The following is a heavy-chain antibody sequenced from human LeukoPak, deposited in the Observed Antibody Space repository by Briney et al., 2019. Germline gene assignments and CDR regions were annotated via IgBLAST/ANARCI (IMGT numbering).Heavy chain of an antibody. V-gene: IGHV1-46*01. CDR2: INPSGGNT. CDR1: GYTFTGYY. J-gene: IGHJ4*02. Sequence: GASVKVSCKASGYTFTGYYMHWVRQAPGQGLEWMGIINPSGGNTSYAQKFQGRVTMTRDTSTSTVYMELSSLRPEDTAVYYCARGGEDYHNTWHFDYWGQGTLVTVSS. CDR3: ARGGEDYHNTWHFDY. D-gene: IGHD3-16*01.